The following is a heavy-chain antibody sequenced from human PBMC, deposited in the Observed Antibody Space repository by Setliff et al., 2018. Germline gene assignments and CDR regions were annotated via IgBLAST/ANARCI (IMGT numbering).Heavy chain of an antibody. J-gene: IGHJ4*02. CDR1: GYPFTSYG. Sequence: ASVKVSCKASGYPFTSYGVNWVRQAPGQGLEWMGRIVTYNDDTYYLQRMQGRFTMTTDTSTSTAYMELRSLRSDDTAVYYCARVALPAAIVRFDSWGQGTLVTVSS. CDR3: ARVALPAAIVRFDS. CDR2: IVTYNDDT. D-gene: IGHD2-2*01. V-gene: IGHV1-18*04.